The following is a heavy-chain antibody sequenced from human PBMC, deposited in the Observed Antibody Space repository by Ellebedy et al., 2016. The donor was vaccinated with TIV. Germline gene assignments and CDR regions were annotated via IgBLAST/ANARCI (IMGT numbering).Heavy chain of an antibody. CDR1: GFTFSIYG. D-gene: IGHD3-10*01. CDR2: ISGSGGST. Sequence: GESLKISCAASGFTFSIYGMSWVRQAPGKGLEWVSGISGSGGSTYYADSVKGRFTISRGNSKNTLYLQMNSLRAEDTAVYYCARKHLYGLDWGQGTLVTVSS. J-gene: IGHJ4*02. CDR3: ARKHLYGLD. V-gene: IGHV3-23*01.